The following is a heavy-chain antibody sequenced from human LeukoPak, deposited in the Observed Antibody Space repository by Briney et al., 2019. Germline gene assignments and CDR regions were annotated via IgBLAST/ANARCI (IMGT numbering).Heavy chain of an antibody. Sequence: KPSETLSLTCTVSGYSISSGYYWGWIRQPPGKGLEWIGSIYHSGSTYYNPSLKSRVTISVDTSKNQFSLKLSSVTAADTAVYYCAREGITMIKAPVAFDIWGRGTMVTVSS. CDR3: AREGITMIKAPVAFDI. D-gene: IGHD3-22*01. CDR2: IYHSGST. J-gene: IGHJ3*02. V-gene: IGHV4-38-2*02. CDR1: GYSISSGYY.